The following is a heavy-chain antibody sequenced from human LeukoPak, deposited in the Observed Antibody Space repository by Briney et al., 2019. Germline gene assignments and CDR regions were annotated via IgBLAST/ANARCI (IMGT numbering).Heavy chain of an antibody. D-gene: IGHD3-10*01. CDR1: GFTFSSYG. CDR2: ISYDGSNK. Sequence: PGGSLRLSCAASGFTFSSYGMHWVRQAPGKGLEWVAVISYDGSNKYYADSVKGRFTISRDNSKNTLYLQMNSLRAEDTAVYYCARHQILWSDFDYWGQGTLVTVSS. CDR3: ARHQILWSDFDY. J-gene: IGHJ4*02. V-gene: IGHV3-30*03.